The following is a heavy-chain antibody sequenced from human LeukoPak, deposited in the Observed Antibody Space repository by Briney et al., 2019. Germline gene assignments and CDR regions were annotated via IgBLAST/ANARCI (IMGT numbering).Heavy chain of an antibody. Sequence: SETLSLTCTVSGASISSYYWSWIRQPPGKGLEWIAFMYYSGSTNYDPSLKSRVTISVDTSKNQFSLKLSSVTAAGTAVYFCARRSISGNSWDYFDYWGQGTLVTVSS. D-gene: IGHD4-23*01. CDR1: GASISSYY. V-gene: IGHV4-59*08. CDR3: ARRSISGNSWDYFDY. J-gene: IGHJ4*02. CDR2: MYYSGST.